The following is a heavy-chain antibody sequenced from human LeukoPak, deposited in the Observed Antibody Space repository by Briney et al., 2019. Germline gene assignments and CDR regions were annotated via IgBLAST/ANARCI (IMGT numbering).Heavy chain of an antibody. CDR1: GFTFSSYW. CDR3: ARAYRTIFGVVLDY. J-gene: IGHJ4*02. CDR2: INGDGRNI. D-gene: IGHD3-3*01. Sequence: PGGSLRLSCVASGFTFSSYWMHWVRQDPRKGLVWVSRINGDGRNINYADSVRGRFTISRDNAKNTLYLQMNTLRVEDTAVYYCARAYRTIFGVVLDYWAQGTLVTVSS. V-gene: IGHV3-74*01.